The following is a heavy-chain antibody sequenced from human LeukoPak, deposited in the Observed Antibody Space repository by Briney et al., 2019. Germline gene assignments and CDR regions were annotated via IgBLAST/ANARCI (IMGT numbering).Heavy chain of an antibody. Sequence: PSESLSLTCTVSAGSISSYYWSSVRQPAGKGLEWVGRIYTSGSTNYHPSLKSRVTMSVDTAKNQISLKLSSVTAEHTALYLCARDQAVTGRKGFDYWLQRTEVTVSS. CDR3: ARDQAVTGRKGFDY. D-gene: IGHD6-19*01. CDR2: IYTSGST. CDR1: AGSISSYY. V-gene: IGHV4-4*07. J-gene: IGHJ4*02.